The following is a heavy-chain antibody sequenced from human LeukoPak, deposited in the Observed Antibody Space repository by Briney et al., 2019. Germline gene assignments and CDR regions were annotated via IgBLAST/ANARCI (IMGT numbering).Heavy chain of an antibody. Sequence: PGGSLRLSRAASGFTFSSYGMPWVRQAPGKGLEWVAVISYDGSNKYYADSVKGRFTISRDNSKNTLYLQMNSLRAEDTAVYYCAKESGYFDWLSFDYWGQGTLVTVSS. V-gene: IGHV3-30*18. J-gene: IGHJ4*02. D-gene: IGHD3-9*01. CDR1: GFTFSSYG. CDR3: AKESGYFDWLSFDY. CDR2: ISYDGSNK.